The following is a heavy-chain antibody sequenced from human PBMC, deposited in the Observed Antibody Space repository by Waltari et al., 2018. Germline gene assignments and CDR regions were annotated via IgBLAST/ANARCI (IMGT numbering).Heavy chain of an antibody. V-gene: IGHV4-39*01. CDR3: ARRSPDYYDSSGYYFPLGSDWFDP. CDR1: GGSISSSSYY. Sequence: QLQLQESGPGLVKPSETLSLTCTVPGGSISSSSYYWGWIRQPPGKGLEWLGSIYYSGGPHDDPSRAGRVTISVDTSKNQFSLKVCGVTATDTAVYYCARRSPDYYDSSGYYFPLGSDWFDPWGQGTLVTVSS. CDR2: IYYSGGP. D-gene: IGHD3-22*01. J-gene: IGHJ5*02.